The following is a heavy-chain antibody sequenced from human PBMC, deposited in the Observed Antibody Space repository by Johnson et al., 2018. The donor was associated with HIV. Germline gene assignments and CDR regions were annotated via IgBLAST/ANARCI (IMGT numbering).Heavy chain of an antibody. V-gene: IGHV3-NL1*01. CDR3: AKEWLYSSGWYAFDI. CDR1: GFTFSSYA. J-gene: IGHJ3*02. D-gene: IGHD6-19*01. Sequence: QVQLVESGGGVVQPGGSLRLSCVASGFTFSSYAMHWVRQAPGKGLEWVAVIYSGDSTYYADSVKGRFTISRDNAKNSLYLQMNSLRAEDTALYYCAKEWLYSSGWYAFDIWGQGTMVTVSS. CDR2: IYSGDST.